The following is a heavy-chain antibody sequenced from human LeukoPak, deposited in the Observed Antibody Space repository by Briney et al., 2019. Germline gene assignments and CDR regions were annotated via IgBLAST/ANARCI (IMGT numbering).Heavy chain of an antibody. V-gene: IGHV3-11*04. Sequence: GGSLRPSCAASGFTFSDYYMSWIRQAPGKGLEWVSYISSSGSTIYYADSVKGRFTISRDNAKNSLYLQMNSLRAEDTAVYYCARGQHIVVVTAAVDYWGQGTLVTVSS. CDR1: GFTFSDYY. CDR3: ARGQHIVVVTAAVDY. J-gene: IGHJ4*02. D-gene: IGHD2-21*02. CDR2: ISSSGSTI.